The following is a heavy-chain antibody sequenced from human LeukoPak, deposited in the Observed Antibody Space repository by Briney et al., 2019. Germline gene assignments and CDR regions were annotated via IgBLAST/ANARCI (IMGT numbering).Heavy chain of an antibody. V-gene: IGHV3-7*01. D-gene: IGHD3-3*01. Sequence: PGGSLRLSCAASGFTFSSYWMSWVRQAPGKGLEWVANIKQDGSEKYYVDSVKGRFTTSRDNAKNSLYLQMNSLRAEDTAVYYCARVGYDFWSGYYRSRYYYGMDVWGQGTTVTVSS. J-gene: IGHJ6*02. CDR3: ARVGYDFWSGYYRSRYYYGMDV. CDR1: GFTFSSYW. CDR2: IKQDGSEK.